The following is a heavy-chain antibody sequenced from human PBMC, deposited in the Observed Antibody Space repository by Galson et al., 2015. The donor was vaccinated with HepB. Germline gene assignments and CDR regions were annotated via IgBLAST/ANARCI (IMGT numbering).Heavy chain of an antibody. V-gene: IGHV3-30*04. CDR1: GFTFSSYT. Sequence: SLRLSCAASGFTFSSYTMHWVRQAPGKGLEWVAVISYGATNKYYADSVKGRFTISRDNSKNTLYLHMNSLRAEDTAVYYCAREGDGGYFDYWGQGTLVTVSS. J-gene: IGHJ4*02. CDR3: AREGDGGYFDY. CDR2: ISYGATNK. D-gene: IGHD4-23*01.